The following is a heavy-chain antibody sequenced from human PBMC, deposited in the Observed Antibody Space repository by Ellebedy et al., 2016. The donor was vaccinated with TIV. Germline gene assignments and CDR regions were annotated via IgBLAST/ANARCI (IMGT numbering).Heavy chain of an antibody. CDR1: GFTVSSNY. CDR3: ARGEQSDNFDY. D-gene: IGHD3-16*01. V-gene: IGHV3-53*01. J-gene: IGHJ4*02. CDR2: IYSGGST. Sequence: GESLKISXAASGFTVSSNYMSWVRQAPGKGLEWVSVIYSGGSTYYADSVKGRFTISRDNSKNTLYLQMNSLRAEDTAVYYCARGEQSDNFDYWGQGTLVTVSS.